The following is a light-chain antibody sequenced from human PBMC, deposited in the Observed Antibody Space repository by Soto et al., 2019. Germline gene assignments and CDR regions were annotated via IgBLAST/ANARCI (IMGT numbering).Light chain of an antibody. V-gene: IGLV1-44*01. CDR1: SSNIGSNT. J-gene: IGLJ2*01. Sequence: QSVLTQPPSASGTPGQRVTVSCSGGSSNIGSNTVNWYRQVPGTAPKLLIYSNNQRPSGVPDRFSGSKSGTSVSLAISGLQYDDEADYYCAAWDDSLNGVVFGGGTKVTVL. CDR3: AAWDDSLNGVV. CDR2: SNN.